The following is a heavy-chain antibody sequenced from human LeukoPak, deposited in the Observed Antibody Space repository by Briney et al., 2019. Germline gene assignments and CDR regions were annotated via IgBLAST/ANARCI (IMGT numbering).Heavy chain of an antibody. Sequence: SVKVSCKASGGTFTSYAISWVLQAPGQILECTAAIIPIFGTANHTHKFQARVTITAEESTSTAYVDLGSRRLEDTAVYLCASNIVATIGNWFDPWGQGTLVTVSS. J-gene: IGHJ5*02. CDR1: GGTFTSYA. D-gene: IGHD5-12*01. V-gene: IGHV1-69*13. CDR2: IIPIFGTA. CDR3: ASNIVATIGNWFDP.